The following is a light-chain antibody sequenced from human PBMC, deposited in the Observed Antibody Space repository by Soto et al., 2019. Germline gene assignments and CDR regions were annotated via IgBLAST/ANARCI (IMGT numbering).Light chain of an antibody. J-gene: IGKJ1*01. Sequence: DLQMTQSPSTLSASVGDRVTITCRASQSISTWLAWYQQKPGKAPKVLIYKASSLESGVPSRFSGSGSGTEFNLTISSLQPDDFATYYCQQYNAYSPWTFGQGTKVEIK. CDR1: QSISTW. CDR2: KAS. V-gene: IGKV1-5*03. CDR3: QQYNAYSPWT.